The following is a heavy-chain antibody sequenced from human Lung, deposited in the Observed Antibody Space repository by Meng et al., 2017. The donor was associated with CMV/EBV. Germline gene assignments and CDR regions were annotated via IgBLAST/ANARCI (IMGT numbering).Heavy chain of an antibody. V-gene: IGHV3-30*02. CDR2: IRYDGSNK. J-gene: IGHJ4*02. CDR3: AKDLSDIVVVPAALDY. Sequence: GFTFSSYGMHWVRQAPGKGLEWVAFIRYDGSNKYYADSVKGRFTISRDNSKNTLYLQMNSLRAEDTAVYYCAKDLSDIVVVPAALDYWGQGTLVTVSS. CDR1: GFTFSSYG. D-gene: IGHD2-2*01.